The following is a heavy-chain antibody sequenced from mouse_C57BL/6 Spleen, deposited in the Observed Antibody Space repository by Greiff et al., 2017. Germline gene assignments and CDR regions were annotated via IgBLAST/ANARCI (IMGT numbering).Heavy chain of an antibody. D-gene: IGHD1-2*01. J-gene: IGHJ1*03. CDR2: IDPSDSYT. V-gene: IGHV1-69*01. CDR1: GYTFTSYW. Sequence: VKLQQPGAELVMPGASVKLSCKASGYTFTSYWMHWVKQRPGQGLEWIGEIDPSDSYTNYNQKFKGKSTLTVDKSSSTAYMQLSSLTSEDSAVYYCARWGPRRYFDVWGTGTTVTVSS. CDR3: ARWGPRRYFDV.